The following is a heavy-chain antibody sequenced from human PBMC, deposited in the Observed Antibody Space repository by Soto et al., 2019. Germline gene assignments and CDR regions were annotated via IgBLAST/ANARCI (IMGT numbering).Heavy chain of an antibody. D-gene: IGHD6-19*01. J-gene: IGHJ4*02. Sequence: SETLSLTCSVYGGSIGGYTWTWIRQAPGKGLEWIGYIYYSGSTYYNPSLKSRVTISVDTSKNQFSLKLSSVTAADTAVYYCARDDNSSGFDYWGQGTLVTVSS. CDR2: IYYSGST. V-gene: IGHV4-30-4*08. CDR3: ARDDNSSGFDY. CDR1: GGSIGGYT.